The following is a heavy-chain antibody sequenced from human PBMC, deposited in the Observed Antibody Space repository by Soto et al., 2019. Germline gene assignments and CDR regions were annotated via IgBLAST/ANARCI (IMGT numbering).Heavy chain of an antibody. CDR2: IIPILGIA. CDR3: AGYCSGGSCLDY. J-gene: IGHJ4*02. Sequence: QVQLVQSGAEVKKPGSSVKVCCKASGGTFSSYTISWVRQAPGQGLEWMGRIIPILGIANYAQKFQGRVTITADKSTSTAYMELSSLRSEDTAVYYCAGYCSGGSCLDYWGQGTLVTVSS. V-gene: IGHV1-69*02. D-gene: IGHD2-15*01. CDR1: GGTFSSYT.